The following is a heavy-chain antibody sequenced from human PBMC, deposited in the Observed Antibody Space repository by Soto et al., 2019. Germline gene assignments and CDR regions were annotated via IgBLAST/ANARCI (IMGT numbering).Heavy chain of an antibody. D-gene: IGHD3-10*01. CDR2: LYWDDDK. V-gene: IGHV2-5*02. CDR1: GFSLTTSGVG. J-gene: IGHJ4*02. CDR3: AHSSGRSGDY. Sequence: QITLKESGPTLVKPTQTLTLTCTFSGFSLTTSGVGVGWIRQPPGKALEWLALLYWDDDKRYSPSLKSRLTTTMDTSNTHVVLTMTNIDPVDTGTSFCAHSSGRSGDYWGQGTVVNVAS.